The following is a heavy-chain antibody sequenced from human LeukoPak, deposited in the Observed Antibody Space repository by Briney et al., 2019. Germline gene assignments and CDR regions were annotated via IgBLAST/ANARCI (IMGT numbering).Heavy chain of an antibody. V-gene: IGHV3-23*01. J-gene: IGHJ4*02. CDR1: GFTFSSYA. Sequence: PGGSLRLSCAASGFTFSSYAMSWVRQAPGKWLEWVSAIRGSGGSTYYADSVKGRFTISRDNSKNTLYLQMNSLRAEDTAVYYSAKGAGLELLTTFGYWGQGTLVTVSS. CDR2: IRGSGGST. CDR3: AKGAGLELLTTFGY. D-gene: IGHD1-26*01.